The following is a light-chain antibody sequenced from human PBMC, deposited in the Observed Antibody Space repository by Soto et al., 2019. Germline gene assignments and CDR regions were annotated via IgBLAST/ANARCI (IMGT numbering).Light chain of an antibody. CDR2: RDS. J-gene: IGLJ2*01. CDR1: NIGSKN. CDR3: QVGDSSWV. Sequence: SYELTQPLSVSVALGQTARITCGGNNIGSKNVHWYQQKPGQAPVLVIYRDSNRPSGIPERFSGSNSGNTATLTISRAQAGDEADYYCQVGDSSWVFGGGTKVTVL. V-gene: IGLV3-9*01.